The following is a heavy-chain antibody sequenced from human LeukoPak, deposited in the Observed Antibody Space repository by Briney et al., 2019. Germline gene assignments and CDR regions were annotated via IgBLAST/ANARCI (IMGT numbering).Heavy chain of an antibody. CDR3: ARDWGCSSTSCRYYYDSSGTPIFDY. CDR2: FSDYNGNT. Sequence: ASVKVSCKASGYTFTSYGISWVRQAPGQGREWMGWFSDYNGNTNYAQKLQGRATMTTDTSTSTAYMELRSLRSDDTAVYYCARDWGCSSTSCRYYYDSSGTPIFDYWGQGTLVTVSS. J-gene: IGHJ4*02. D-gene: IGHD3-22*01. V-gene: IGHV1-18*01. CDR1: GYTFTSYG.